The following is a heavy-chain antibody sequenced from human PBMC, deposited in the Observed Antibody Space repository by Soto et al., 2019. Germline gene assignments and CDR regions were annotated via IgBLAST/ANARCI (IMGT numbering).Heavy chain of an antibody. Sequence: ASVKVSCKVSGYTLTELSMHWVRQAPGKGLEWMGGFDPEDGETIYAQKFQGRVTMTEDTSTDTAYMELSSLRSEDTAVYYCATGYDSSGYYYVGFHYCGQGTLVTVSS. CDR1: GYTLTELS. CDR3: ATGYDSSGYYYVGFHY. D-gene: IGHD3-22*01. J-gene: IGHJ4*02. V-gene: IGHV1-24*01. CDR2: FDPEDGET.